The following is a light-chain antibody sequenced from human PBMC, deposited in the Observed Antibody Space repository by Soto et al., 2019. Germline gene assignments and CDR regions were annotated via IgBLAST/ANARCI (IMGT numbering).Light chain of an antibody. CDR3: QQYNDWPPLT. CDR1: QNINSN. J-gene: IGKJ4*01. CDR2: RAS. Sequence: EIVMTQSPATLSVSPGESATLSCRASQNINSNLAWYQQKPGQAPRLLIYRASTMATGIPARFSGSGSGTEFTLTISSLQSEDLAVYYCQQYNDWPPLTFGGGTKVDI. V-gene: IGKV3-15*01.